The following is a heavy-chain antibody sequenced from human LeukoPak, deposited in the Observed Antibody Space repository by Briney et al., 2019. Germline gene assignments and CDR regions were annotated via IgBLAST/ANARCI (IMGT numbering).Heavy chain of an antibody. V-gene: IGHV4-59*01. J-gene: IGHJ6*03. CDR1: GGSISSYY. CDR2: IYYSGST. CDR3: ARAAYSSSWYESGEDYYYMDV. D-gene: IGHD6-13*01. Sequence: SETLSLTCTVSGGSISSYYWSWIRQPPGKGLEWIGYIYYSGSTNYNPSLKSRVTISVDTSKNQFSLKLSSVTAADTAVYYCARAAYSSSWYESGEDYYYMDVWGKGTTVTVSS.